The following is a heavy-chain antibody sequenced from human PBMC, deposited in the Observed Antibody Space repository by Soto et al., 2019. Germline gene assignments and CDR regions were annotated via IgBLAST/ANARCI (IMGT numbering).Heavy chain of an antibody. D-gene: IGHD4-4*01. CDR3: ARISPLQYPGYFDF. CDR1: GGSIIRGDSY. CDR2: IYSSGST. Sequence: TLCLTCTVSGGSIIRGDSYWSWMGQHPGLGREWIGYIYSSGSTYYNPSLRRRVAISVDTSNKQFSLNLNSVTAADTAVYYCARISPLQYPGYFDFWGRGILVTVSS. V-gene: IGHV4-31*03. J-gene: IGHJ4*02.